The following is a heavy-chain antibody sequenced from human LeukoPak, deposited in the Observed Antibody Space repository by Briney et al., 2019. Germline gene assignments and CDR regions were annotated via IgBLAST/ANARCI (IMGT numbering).Heavy chain of an antibody. CDR1: GGSISSHY. CDR2: IYYSGST. Sequence: TSETLSLTCTVSGGSISSHYWSWIRQPPGKGLEWIGYIYYSGSTNYNPSLKSRVTISVDTSKNQFSLKLSSVTAADTAVYYCARRNDFWSGNDAFDIWGQGTMVTVSS. D-gene: IGHD3-3*01. CDR3: ARRNDFWSGNDAFDI. J-gene: IGHJ3*02. V-gene: IGHV4-59*11.